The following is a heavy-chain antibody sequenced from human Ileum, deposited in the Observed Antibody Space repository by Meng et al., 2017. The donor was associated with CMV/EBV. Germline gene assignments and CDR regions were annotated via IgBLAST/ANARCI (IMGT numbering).Heavy chain of an antibody. CDR1: GYTLTTSH. CDR3: ARVLVPGRAEYHY. V-gene: IGHV1-46*01. Sequence: SCKASGYTLTTSHMHWLRQAPGQGFEWMGAINPTGGSTIEQKFQGRVTMTRDTSANTAYLELSSLRSDDTAVYYCARVLVPGRAEYHYWGQGTLVTVSS. J-gene: IGHJ4*02. CDR2: INPTGGST. D-gene: IGHD6-6*01.